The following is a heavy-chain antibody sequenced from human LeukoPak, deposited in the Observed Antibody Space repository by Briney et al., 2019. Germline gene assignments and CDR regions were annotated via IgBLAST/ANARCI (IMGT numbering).Heavy chain of an antibody. Sequence: GGSLRLSCAASGFTFRIYGMNWVRQAPGKGPEWASYIGHTGSDIYYADSLKGRFTVSRDNAKNSLYLQMNSLRVEDTAVYYCARATRNGYDYWGQGTLVTVSS. V-gene: IGHV3-21*05. CDR3: ARATRNGYDY. D-gene: IGHD5-24*01. J-gene: IGHJ4*02. CDR2: IGHTGSDI. CDR1: GFTFRIYG.